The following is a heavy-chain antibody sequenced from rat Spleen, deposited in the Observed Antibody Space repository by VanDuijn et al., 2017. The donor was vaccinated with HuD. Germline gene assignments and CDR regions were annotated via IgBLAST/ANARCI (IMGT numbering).Heavy chain of an antibody. Sequence: EVQLVESGGGLVQPGRSLKLSCAASGFTFSNYDMAWVRQAPTKGLEWVASISPSGGSTYYRDSVKGRFTVSRDNAKSTLYLQMDSLRSEDTATYYCARHEVGYYVMGAWGQGASVTVSS. CDR1: GFTFSNYD. D-gene: IGHD5-1*01. V-gene: IGHV5-25*01. CDR2: ISPSGGST. CDR3: ARHEVGYYVMGA. J-gene: IGHJ4*01.